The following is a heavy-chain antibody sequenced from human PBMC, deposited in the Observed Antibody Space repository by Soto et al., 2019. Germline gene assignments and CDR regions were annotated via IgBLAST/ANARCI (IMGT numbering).Heavy chain of an antibody. Sequence: GASVKVSCKASGYTFTSYGISWVRQAPGQGLEWMGWISAYNGNTNYAQRLQGRVTMTTDTSTSTAYMELRSLRSDDTAVYYCARERYSGSIKGGYYYYGMDVWGQGTTVTVSS. V-gene: IGHV1-18*01. D-gene: IGHD1-26*01. CDR2: ISAYNGNT. CDR3: ARERYSGSIKGGYYYYGMDV. J-gene: IGHJ6*02. CDR1: GYTFTSYG.